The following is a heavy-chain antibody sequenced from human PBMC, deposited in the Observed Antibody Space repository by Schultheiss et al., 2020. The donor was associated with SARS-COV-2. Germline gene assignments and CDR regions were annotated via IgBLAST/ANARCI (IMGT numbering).Heavy chain of an antibody. CDR1: GGSISSSSYY. CDR3: ARGEGNYYYGMDV. V-gene: IGHV4-61*05. J-gene: IGHJ6*02. D-gene: IGHD2/OR15-2a*01. CDR2: IYYSGST. Sequence: SQTLSLTCTVSGGSISSSSYYWGWIRQHPGKGLEWIGYIYYSGSTNYNPSLKSRVTISVDTSKNQFSLKLSSVTAADTAVYYCARGEGNYYYGMDVWGQGTTVTVSS.